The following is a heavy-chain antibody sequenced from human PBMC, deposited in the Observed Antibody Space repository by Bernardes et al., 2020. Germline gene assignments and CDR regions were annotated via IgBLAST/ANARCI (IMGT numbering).Heavy chain of an antibody. Sequence: SVKVSCKASGYTFTGLYMHWVRQAPGQGLEWMGRINPNSGGTNYAQKFQGRVTMTRDTSISTAYMDLSRLGFDDTAIYYCARDYGSGTGMDVWGKGTTVTVSS. V-gene: IGHV1-2*06. J-gene: IGHJ6*04. CDR3: ARDYGSGTGMDV. CDR2: INPNSGGT. D-gene: IGHD3-10*01. CDR1: GYTFTGLY.